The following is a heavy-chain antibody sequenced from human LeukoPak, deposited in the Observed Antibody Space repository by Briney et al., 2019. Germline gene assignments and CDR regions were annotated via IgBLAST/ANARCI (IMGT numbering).Heavy chain of an antibody. D-gene: IGHD3-10*01. Sequence: GGSLRLSCAASGFTFSSYWMSWVRQAPGKGLQWVSAISGSGADTYYADSVKGRFTISRDNSMNTLYLQMNSLRAEDTAVYYCAKNGGSGSYYRSPFDYWGQGTLVTVSS. CDR3: AKNGGSGSYYRSPFDY. CDR2: ISGSGADT. CDR1: GFTFSSYW. J-gene: IGHJ4*02. V-gene: IGHV3-23*01.